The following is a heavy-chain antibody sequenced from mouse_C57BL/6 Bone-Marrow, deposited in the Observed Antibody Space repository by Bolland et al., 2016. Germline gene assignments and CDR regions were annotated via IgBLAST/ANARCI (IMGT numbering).Heavy chain of an antibody. V-gene: IGHV1-26*01. Sequence: TSYNQKFKGKATLTVDKSSSTAYMELRSLTSEDSAVYYCARYYNAMGYWGQGTLV. J-gene: IGHJ3*01. D-gene: IGHD2-12*01. CDR3: ARYYNAMGY. CDR2: T.